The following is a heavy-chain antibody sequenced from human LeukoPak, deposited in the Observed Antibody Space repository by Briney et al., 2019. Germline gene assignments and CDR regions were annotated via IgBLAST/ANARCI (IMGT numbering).Heavy chain of an antibody. CDR1: GYSFTSGHY. D-gene: IGHD2-2*01. CDR3: ARYCTSTTCILRGFDY. J-gene: IGHJ4*02. Sequence: PSETLSLTCSVSGYSFTSGHYWGWIRQPPGRGREWIANIYHTGSAHYNPSLKSRVTISVDTSKNQFSLKLSSVTAADTAVYYCARYCTSTTCILRGFDYWGQGTLVTVSS. CDR2: IYHTGSA. V-gene: IGHV4-38-2*01.